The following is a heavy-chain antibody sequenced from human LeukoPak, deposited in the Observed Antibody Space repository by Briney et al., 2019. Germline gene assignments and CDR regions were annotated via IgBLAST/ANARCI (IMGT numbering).Heavy chain of an antibody. J-gene: IGHJ6*03. Sequence: GGSLRLSCAGSGFSFGPHAMSWVRQAPGKGLEWVAVIWYDGSNKYYADSVKGRFTISRDNSKNTLYLQMNSLRAEDTAVYYCAKGTVTYYYMDVWGKGTTVTVSS. CDR3: AKGTVTYYYMDV. D-gene: IGHD4-11*01. CDR2: IWYDGSNK. V-gene: IGHV3-33*06. CDR1: GFSFGPHA.